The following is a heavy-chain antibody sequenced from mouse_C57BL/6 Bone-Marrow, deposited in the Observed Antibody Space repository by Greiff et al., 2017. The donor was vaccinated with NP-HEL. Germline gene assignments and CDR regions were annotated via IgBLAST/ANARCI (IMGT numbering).Heavy chain of an antibody. CDR1: GYTFTSYG. Sequence: VKLVESGAELARPGASVKLSCKASGYTFTSYGISWVKQRTGQGLEWIGEIYPRSGNTYYNEKFKGKATLTADKSSSTAYMELRSLTSEDSAVYFCARCLITTVVATSDYFDYWGQGTTLTVSS. CDR3: ARCLITTVVATSDYFDY. J-gene: IGHJ2*01. V-gene: IGHV1-81*01. D-gene: IGHD1-1*01. CDR2: IYPRSGNT.